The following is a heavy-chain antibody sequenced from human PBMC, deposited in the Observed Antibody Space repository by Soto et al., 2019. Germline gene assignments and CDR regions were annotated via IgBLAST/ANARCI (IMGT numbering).Heavy chain of an antibody. J-gene: IGHJ4*02. CDR3: ARAPLRDYGDYDHDY. Sequence: SETLSLTCTVSGGSVSSGSYYWSWIRQPPGKGLEWIGYIYYSGSTNYNPSLKSRVTISVDTSKNQFSLKLSSVTAADTAVYYCARAPLRDYGDYDHDYWGQGTLVTVSS. CDR2: IYYSGST. D-gene: IGHD4-17*01. V-gene: IGHV4-61*01. CDR1: GGSVSSGSYY.